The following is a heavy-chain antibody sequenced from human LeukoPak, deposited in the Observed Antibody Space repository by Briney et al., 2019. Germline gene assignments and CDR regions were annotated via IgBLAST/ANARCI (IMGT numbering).Heavy chain of an antibody. Sequence: GGSLRLSCAASGFTFSTYWMSWVRQGPGKGLEWVANINPDGSGKYYVDSVKGQFTISRDNAKNSLTLQMDSLGAEDTAVYYCARGGWGYYDILTGPPAFHFFDLWGHGTLVTVSS. J-gene: IGHJ2*01. D-gene: IGHD3-9*01. V-gene: IGHV3-7*01. CDR1: GFTFSTYW. CDR2: INPDGSGK. CDR3: ARGGWGYYDILTGPPAFHFFDL.